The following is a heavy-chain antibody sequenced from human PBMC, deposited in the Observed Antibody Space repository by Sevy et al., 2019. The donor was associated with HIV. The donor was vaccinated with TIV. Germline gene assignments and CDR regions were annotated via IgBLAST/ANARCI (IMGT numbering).Heavy chain of an antibody. J-gene: IGHJ6*02. V-gene: IGHV3-48*02. D-gene: IGHD6-19*01. CDR1: GFTFSSYS. Sequence: GGSLRLSCAASGFTFSSYSMNWVRQAPGKGLEWVSYISSSSSTIYYADSVKGRFTISRDNAKNSLYLQMNSLRDEDTAVYYCARDQSGIAVAGLTYYYYGIDVRGQGTTVTVSS. CDR2: ISSSSSTI. CDR3: ARDQSGIAVAGLTYYYYGIDV.